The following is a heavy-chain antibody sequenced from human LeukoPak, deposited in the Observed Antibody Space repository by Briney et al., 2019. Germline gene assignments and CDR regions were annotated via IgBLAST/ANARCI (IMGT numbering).Heavy chain of an antibody. V-gene: IGHV4-34*01. CDR3: ARGRPTYDSSGPSMAFDI. J-gene: IGHJ3*02. Sequence: KPSETLSLTCAVYGGSFSGYYWSWIRQPPGKGLEWIGEINHSGSTNYNPSLKSRVTISVDTSKNQFSLKLSSVTAADTAVYYCARGRPTYDSSGPSMAFDIWGQGTMVTVSS. CDR1: GGSFSGYY. D-gene: IGHD3-22*01. CDR2: INHSGST.